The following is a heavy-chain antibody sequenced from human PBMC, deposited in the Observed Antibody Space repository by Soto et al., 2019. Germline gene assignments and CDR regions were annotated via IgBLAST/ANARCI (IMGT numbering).Heavy chain of an antibody. J-gene: IGHJ6*02. CDR1: GDMFRNSA. Sequence: EASVKVSCKASGDMFRNSAFTWVRQAPGQGLAWMGVIIPLFRKTDVAQKFQGRVNLTADESTSSLYMEVSSLTSEDTAVYYCARARLSNGDPNIYFFYGLDVWGQGTTVTV. CDR3: ARARLSNGDPNIYFFYGLDV. D-gene: IGHD3-10*01. V-gene: IGHV1-69*13. CDR2: IIPLFRKT.